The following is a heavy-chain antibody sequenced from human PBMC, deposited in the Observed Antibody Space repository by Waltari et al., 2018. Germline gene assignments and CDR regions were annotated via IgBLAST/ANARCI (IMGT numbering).Heavy chain of an antibody. Sequence: EVHLAESGGGVVQPGGSLRLSCTGSGLRFGDYWMPWVRQAPGKGLEWVSRINVEGGYISYGDSVKGRFTISRDNAKNTVFLQLNSLRADDTAVYFCARKAGSGYPYGPFYYDNWGQGTLVTVSS. D-gene: IGHD5-12*01. CDR2: INVEGGYI. J-gene: IGHJ4*02. CDR1: GLRFGDYW. CDR3: ARKAGSGYPYGPFYYDN. V-gene: IGHV3-74*01.